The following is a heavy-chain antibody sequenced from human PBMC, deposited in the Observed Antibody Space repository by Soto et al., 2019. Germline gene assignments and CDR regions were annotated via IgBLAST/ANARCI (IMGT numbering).Heavy chain of an antibody. CDR2: MSGSGGST. Sequence: EVQLLESGGGLVQPGGSLRLSCAASGFTFSSYAMSWVRQAPGKGLEWVSAMSGSGGSTYYADSVKGRFTISRDNSKNTLYLQMNSLRAEDTALYYCAKGSEQWLATIDYWGQGTLVTVSS. J-gene: IGHJ4*02. CDR1: GFTFSSYA. D-gene: IGHD6-19*01. CDR3: AKGSEQWLATIDY. V-gene: IGHV3-23*01.